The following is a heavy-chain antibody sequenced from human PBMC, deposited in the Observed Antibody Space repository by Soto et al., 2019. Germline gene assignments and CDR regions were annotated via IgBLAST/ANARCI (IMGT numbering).Heavy chain of an antibody. CDR1: GYTFTSYD. Sequence: QVQLVQSGAEVKKPGASVKVSCKASGYTFTSYDINWVRQATGQGVEWMGWMNPNSGNTDYAQKFQGRVTMTRNTSISTAYMELSSLSSEDTAVDYCAREVVRKGFDSWGQGTLVTVSS. D-gene: IGHD2-15*01. J-gene: IGHJ5*01. V-gene: IGHV1-8*01. CDR2: MNPNSGNT. CDR3: AREVVRKGFDS.